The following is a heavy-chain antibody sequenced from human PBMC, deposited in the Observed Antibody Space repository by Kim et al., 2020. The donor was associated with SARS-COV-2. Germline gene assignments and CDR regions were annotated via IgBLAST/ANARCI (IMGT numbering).Heavy chain of an antibody. Sequence: AVEGRFTISSDNSKDTVYLQMNSLRAEDTAVYYCARGAVARSWAQPLDYWGQGTLVTVSS. D-gene: IGHD6-19*01. V-gene: IGHV3-30*01. CDR3: ARGAVARSWAQPLDY. J-gene: IGHJ4*02.